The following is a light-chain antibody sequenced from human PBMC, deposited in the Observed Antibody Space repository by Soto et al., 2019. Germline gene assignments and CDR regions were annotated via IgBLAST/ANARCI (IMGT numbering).Light chain of an antibody. J-gene: IGLJ1*01. CDR3: SSYTSSHTRV. CDR2: DVS. Sequence: QPVLTQPASVSGSPGQSITISCTGTSSDVGGYDFVSWYQHHPGKAPKLMIYDVSNRPSGLSNRFSGSKSGNTASLTISGLQTDDEADYYCSSYTSSHTRVFGTGTKVTVL. CDR1: SSDVGGYDF. V-gene: IGLV2-14*01.